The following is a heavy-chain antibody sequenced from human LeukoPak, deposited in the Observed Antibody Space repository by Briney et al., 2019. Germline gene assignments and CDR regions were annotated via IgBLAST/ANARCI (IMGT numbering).Heavy chain of an antibody. Sequence: PGGSLRLSCAASGVTFSSYAMSWVRQAPGEGLGWVSAISVSGGGTYYADTVKGRFTISRDNSKNTLYLQINSLRPEDTAVSYCAKDLFGQYSSSFDWGQGTLVTVSS. CDR2: ISVSGGGT. V-gene: IGHV3-23*01. D-gene: IGHD6-6*01. J-gene: IGHJ4*02. CDR1: GVTFSSYA. CDR3: AKDLFGQYSSSFD.